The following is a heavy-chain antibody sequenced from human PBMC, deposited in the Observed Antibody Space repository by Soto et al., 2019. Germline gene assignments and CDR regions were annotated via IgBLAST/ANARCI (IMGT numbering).Heavy chain of an antibody. D-gene: IGHD2-15*01. CDR1: GGTFSSYA. CDR3: ARGGYCSGGSCYPFDY. CDR2: IIPIFGTA. Sequence: QVQLVQSGAEVKKPGSSVKVSCKASGGTFSSYAISWVRQAPGQGLEWMGGIIPIFGTANYAQKFQGRVTINADKSTSTAYMELSSLRSEDTAVYYCARGGYCSGGSCYPFDYWGQGTLVTVSS. J-gene: IGHJ4*02. V-gene: IGHV1-69*06.